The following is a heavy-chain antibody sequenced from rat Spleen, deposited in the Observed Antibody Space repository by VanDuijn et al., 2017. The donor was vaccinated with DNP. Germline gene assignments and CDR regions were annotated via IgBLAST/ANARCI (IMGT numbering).Heavy chain of an antibody. Sequence: EVQLVESGGGLVQPGRSLKLSCAASGFTFSGSSMAWVRQAPTKGLEWVASISYDGGGTYYRDSVKGRFTISRDNAESSLYLQMDSLRSEDTATYYCTTTYGYPNWFTYWGQGTLVTVSS. CDR1: GFTFSGSS. CDR3: TTTYGYPNWFTY. V-gene: IGHV5-20*01. CDR2: ISYDGGGT. D-gene: IGHD1-7*01. J-gene: IGHJ3*01.